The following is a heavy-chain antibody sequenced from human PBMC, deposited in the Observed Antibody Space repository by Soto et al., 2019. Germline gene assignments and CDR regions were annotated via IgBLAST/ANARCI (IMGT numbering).Heavy chain of an antibody. V-gene: IGHV3-30*02. J-gene: IGHJ6*02. Sequence: GGSLRLSCAASGFTFSSYGMHWVRQAPGKGLEWVAVIWYDGSNKYYADSVKGRFTISRDNSKNTLYLQMYSLRAEDTAVYYCAKDYGGRYYYGMDVWGQGTTVTVSS. CDR3: AKDYGGRYYYGMDV. D-gene: IGHD4-17*01. CDR1: GFTFSSYG. CDR2: IWYDGSNK.